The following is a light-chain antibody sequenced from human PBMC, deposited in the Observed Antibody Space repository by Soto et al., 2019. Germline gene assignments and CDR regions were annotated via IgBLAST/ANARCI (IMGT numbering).Light chain of an antibody. CDR1: QSILYSSNNKNY. CDR3: QQYSKWPIT. V-gene: IGKV4-1*01. Sequence: DIVMTQSPDSLAVSLGERAAINCKSSQSILYSSNNKNYLAWYQQHPGQPPRLLIYGISTRATGIPARFSGSGSGTEFSLTISSLQSEDFAVYYCQQYSKWPITFGQGTRLENK. J-gene: IGKJ5*01. CDR2: GIS.